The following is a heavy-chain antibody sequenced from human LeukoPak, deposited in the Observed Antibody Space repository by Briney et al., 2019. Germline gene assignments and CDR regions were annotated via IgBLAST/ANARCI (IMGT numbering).Heavy chain of an antibody. D-gene: IGHD5-18*01. V-gene: IGHV3-30*18. CDR1: GFTFSSYG. CDR2: ISYDGSNK. CDR3: AKAGYSYGSYYFDY. J-gene: IGHJ4*02. Sequence: PGRSLRLSCAASGFTFSSYGMHWVRQAPGKGLEWVAVISYDGSNKYYADSVKGRFTISRDNSKNTLYLQMNSLRAEDTAVYYCAKAGYSYGSYYFDYWGQGTLVTVSS.